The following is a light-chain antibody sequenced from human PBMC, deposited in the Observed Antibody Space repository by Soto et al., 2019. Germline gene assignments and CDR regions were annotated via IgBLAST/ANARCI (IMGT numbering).Light chain of an antibody. J-gene: IGKJ2*01. CDR3: MQALQTPYT. V-gene: IGKV2-28*01. CDR1: QSLLHSNGYNY. CDR2: LGS. Sequence: EIVMTQSPLSLPVTPGESASITCRASQSLLHSNGYNYLDWYLQKPGQSPQLLMYLGSNRASGVPDRVSGSGSGTDFTLKISRVEAEDVGVYFCMQALQTPYTFGQGTKLEIK.